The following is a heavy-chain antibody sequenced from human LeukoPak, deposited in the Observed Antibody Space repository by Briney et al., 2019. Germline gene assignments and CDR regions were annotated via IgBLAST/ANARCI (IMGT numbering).Heavy chain of an antibody. J-gene: IGHJ4*02. V-gene: IGHV3-33*01. CDR2: IWDDGSNK. CDR3: ARDEGPNWNYPIAPDY. CDR1: GFTFSSYG. Sequence: PGGSLRLSCAASGFTFSSYGMHWVRQAPGKGLEWVAVIWDDGSNKYYADSVKGRFTISRDNSKNTLYLQMNSLRAEDTAVYYCARDEGPNWNYPIAPDYWGQGTLVTVSS. D-gene: IGHD1-7*01.